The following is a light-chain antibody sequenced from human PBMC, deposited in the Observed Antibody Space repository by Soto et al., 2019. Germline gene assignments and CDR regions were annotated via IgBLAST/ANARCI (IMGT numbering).Light chain of an antibody. J-gene: IGLJ1*01. Sequence: QSALTQPASVSGSPGQSITISCTGTSSDIGGYNYVSWYQQHPGKAPKLMIYDVSNRPSGVSNRFSGSKSGNTASLTISGLQAEDEADYYCNSYTRSNTRVLGTGTKLTVL. CDR3: NSYTRSNTRV. CDR1: SSDIGGYNY. V-gene: IGLV2-14*01. CDR2: DVS.